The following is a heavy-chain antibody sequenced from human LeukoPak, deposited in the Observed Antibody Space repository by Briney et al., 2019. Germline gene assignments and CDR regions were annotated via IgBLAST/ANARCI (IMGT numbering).Heavy chain of an antibody. CDR1: GGSINSYY. CDR3: ARANPLCETYYFDS. CDR2: IYYSGST. V-gene: IGHV4-59*01. Sequence: SETLSLTCTVSGGSINSYYWSWIRQPPGRGLEWIGYIYYSGSTNYNPSLKSRVTISVDTSKKQFSLKLSSVTAADTAVYYCARANPLCETYYFDSWGQGTLVTVSS. J-gene: IGHJ4*02.